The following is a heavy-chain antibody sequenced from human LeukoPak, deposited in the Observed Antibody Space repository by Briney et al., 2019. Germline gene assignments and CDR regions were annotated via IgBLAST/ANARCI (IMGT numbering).Heavy chain of an antibody. CDR3: AKGGYCSSTSCYVGWFDP. CDR2: IYSGGRT. Sequence: GGSLRLSCAASGFTFSSYSMNWVRQAPGKGLEWVSVIYSGGRTYYADSVKGRFTISRDNSKNTLHLQMNSLRAEDTAVYYCAKGGYCSSTSCYVGWFDPWGQGTLVTVSS. V-gene: IGHV3-66*01. J-gene: IGHJ5*02. D-gene: IGHD2-2*01. CDR1: GFTFSSYS.